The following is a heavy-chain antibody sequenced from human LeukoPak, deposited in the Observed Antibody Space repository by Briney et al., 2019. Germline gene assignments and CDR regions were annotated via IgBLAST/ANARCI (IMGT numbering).Heavy chain of an antibody. V-gene: IGHV1-2*02. Sequence: GASVKVSCKASGYTFTGYYMHWVRKAPGQGLEWMEWINPNSGGTNYAQKFQGRVTMTRDTSISTAYMELSRLRSDDTAVYYCARGRGELDSWFDPWGQGTLVTVSS. CDR1: GYTFTGYY. CDR3: ARGRGELDSWFDP. J-gene: IGHJ5*02. CDR2: INPNSGGT. D-gene: IGHD6-13*01.